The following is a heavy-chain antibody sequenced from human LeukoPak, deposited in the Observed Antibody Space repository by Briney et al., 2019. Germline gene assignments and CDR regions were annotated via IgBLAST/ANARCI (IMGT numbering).Heavy chain of an antibody. CDR1: GYTFTSYD. J-gene: IGHJ5*02. CDR3: ARVRRRNWFDP. CDR2: MNPNSGNT. Sequence: ASVKVSCKASGYTFTSYDINSVRHATGQGLEWMGWMNPNSGNTGYAQKFQGRVTMTRNTTISTAYMELSSLRSEDTAVYYCARVRRRNWFDPWGQGTLVTVSS. V-gene: IGHV1-8*01.